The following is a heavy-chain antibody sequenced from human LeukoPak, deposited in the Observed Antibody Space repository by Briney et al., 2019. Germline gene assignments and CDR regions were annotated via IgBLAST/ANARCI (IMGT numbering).Heavy chain of an antibody. Sequence: SETLSLTCTVSGGSISSSDFYWSWIRQPPGRGLEWLGYIYDSGYTFYKPSLKSRINISEDTSKTHFSLRLTSVTAADTAVYYCARLYDFWSGSGYFDYWGQGSLVTVSS. D-gene: IGHD3/OR15-3a*01. CDR3: ARLYDFWSGSGYFDY. J-gene: IGHJ4*02. CDR2: IYDSGYT. CDR1: GGSISSSDFY. V-gene: IGHV4-30-4*08.